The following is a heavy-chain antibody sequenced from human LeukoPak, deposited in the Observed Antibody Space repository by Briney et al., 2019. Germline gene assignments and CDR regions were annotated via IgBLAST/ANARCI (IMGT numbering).Heavy chain of an antibody. V-gene: IGHV3-64*01. J-gene: IGHJ5*02. Sequence: GGSLRLSCAASGFTFSSYAMHWVRQAPGKGLEYVSAITTNGGRTYYANSVKGRFTISRDNSKNTLYLQMGSLRAEDMAVYYCARVGIAAANNWFDPWGQGTLVTVSS. CDR3: ARVGIAAANNWFDP. CDR2: ITTNGGRT. D-gene: IGHD6-13*01. CDR1: GFTFSSYA.